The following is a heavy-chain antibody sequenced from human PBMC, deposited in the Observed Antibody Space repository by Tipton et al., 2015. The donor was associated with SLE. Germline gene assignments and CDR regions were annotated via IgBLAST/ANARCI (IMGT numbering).Heavy chain of an antibody. CDR1: GGSISSSSYY. CDR3: ARDVPQAVAGGMDV. CDR2: IYHSGST. V-gene: IGHV4-39*07. J-gene: IGHJ6*02. D-gene: IGHD6-19*01. Sequence: TLSLTCTVSGGSISSSSYYWTWIRQPPGKGLEWIGSIYHSGSTYYNPSLKSRVTLSVDTSKNQFSLKLSSVTAADTAVYYCARDVPQAVAGGMDVWGQGTTVTVSS.